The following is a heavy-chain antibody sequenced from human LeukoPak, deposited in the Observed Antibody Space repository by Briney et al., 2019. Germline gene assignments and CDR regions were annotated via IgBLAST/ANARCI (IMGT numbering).Heavy chain of an antibody. J-gene: IGHJ6*02. CDR3: ARAYYGSGQYGMDV. CDR2: MNPNSGNT. D-gene: IGHD3-10*01. V-gene: IGHV1-8*01. CDR1: GYTFTSYD. Sequence: ASVKVSCKASGYTFTSYDIDWVRQATGQGLEWMGWMNPNSGNTGYAQKFQGRVTMTRNTSISTAYMELSSLRSEDTAVYYCARAYYGSGQYGMDVWGQGTTVTVSS.